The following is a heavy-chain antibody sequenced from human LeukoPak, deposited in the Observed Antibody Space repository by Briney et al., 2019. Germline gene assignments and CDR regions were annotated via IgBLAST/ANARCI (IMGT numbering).Heavy chain of an antibody. Sequence: SVKVSCKVSGGTYSSYGISWVRQAPGQGLEWMGGISPIFGTTNYAQKFQGRVTITADESTSTAYMELSSLRSEDTAVYYCAAGLYLGYCSGGSCAAFDIWGQGTMVTVSS. CDR1: GGTYSSYG. CDR2: ISPIFGTT. D-gene: IGHD2-15*01. J-gene: IGHJ3*02. V-gene: IGHV1-69*01. CDR3: AAGLYLGYCSGGSCAAFDI.